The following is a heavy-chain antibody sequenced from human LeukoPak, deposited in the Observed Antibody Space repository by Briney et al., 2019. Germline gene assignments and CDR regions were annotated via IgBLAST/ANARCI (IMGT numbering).Heavy chain of an antibody. D-gene: IGHD4-11*01. Sequence: SQTLSLTCAISGDSVSSNSAAWNWIRQSPSRGLEWLGRTYYRSKWYNDYAVSVKSRITINPDTSKNQFSLQLNSVTPEDTAVYYCVRLSSRYSNYISFGIFDYWGQGTLVTVSS. CDR1: GDSVSSNSAA. J-gene: IGHJ4*02. V-gene: IGHV6-1*01. CDR2: TYYRSKWYN. CDR3: VRLSSRYSNYISFGIFDY.